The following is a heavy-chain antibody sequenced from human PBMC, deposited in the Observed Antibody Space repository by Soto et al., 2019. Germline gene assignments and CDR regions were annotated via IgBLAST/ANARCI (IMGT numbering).Heavy chain of an antibody. Sequence: ELQLVESGGGLVQPGGSLKLSCAASGFTFSGFNMHWVRQASGKGLEWIGRMKSKTNNYATEYAASVEGRFTISRDDSKHTAYLQMNSLKTEDTAVYYGFGRNSQPQVVDYWGQGTLVIVSS. J-gene: IGHJ4*02. V-gene: IGHV3-73*01. CDR2: MKSKTNNYAT. CDR1: GFTFSGFN. CDR3: FGRNSQPQVVDY. D-gene: IGHD1-7*01.